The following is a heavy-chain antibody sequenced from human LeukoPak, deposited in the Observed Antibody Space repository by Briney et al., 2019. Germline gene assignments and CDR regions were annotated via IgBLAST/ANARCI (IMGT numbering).Heavy chain of an antibody. CDR1: GFTFSNYW. CDR2: IKSDGGST. CDR3: ATSQYYDSSGYRAFDI. V-gene: IGHV3-74*01. J-gene: IGHJ3*02. Sequence: GGSLRLSCAASGFTFSNYWMHWVRQVPGKGLVWVSRIKSDGGSTTYADSVKGRFTISRDNAKNTLYLQMNSLRAEDTAVYYCATSQYYDSSGYRAFDIWGQGTMVTVSS. D-gene: IGHD3-22*01.